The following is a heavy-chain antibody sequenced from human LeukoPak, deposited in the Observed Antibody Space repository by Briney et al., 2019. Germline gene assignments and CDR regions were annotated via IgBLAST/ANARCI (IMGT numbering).Heavy chain of an antibody. CDR2: ISSSSSTI. V-gene: IGHV3-48*01. Sequence: GGSLRLSCAASGFTFSSYSMNWVRQAPGKGLEWVSYISSSSSTIYYADSVKGRFTISRDNAKNSLYLQMNSLRAEDTAVYYCAKDQNYYDSSGYYNWFDPWGQGTLVTVSS. J-gene: IGHJ5*02. D-gene: IGHD3-22*01. CDR3: AKDQNYYDSSGYYNWFDP. CDR1: GFTFSSYS.